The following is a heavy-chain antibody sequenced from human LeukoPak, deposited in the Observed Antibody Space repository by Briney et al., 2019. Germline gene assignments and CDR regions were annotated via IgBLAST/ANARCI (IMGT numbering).Heavy chain of an antibody. D-gene: IGHD3-3*01. CDR2: ISGSGGST. J-gene: IGHJ4*02. Sequence: GGSLRLSCAASGFTFSHYAMSWVRQAPGKGLEWVSGISGSGGSTYYADSVKGRFTISRDNSKNTLYLQMNNLRAEDTAVYYCAKAVEYYDFWSGYSFDYWGQGTLVTVSS. CDR3: AKAVEYYDFWSGYSFDY. V-gene: IGHV3-23*01. CDR1: GFTFSHYA.